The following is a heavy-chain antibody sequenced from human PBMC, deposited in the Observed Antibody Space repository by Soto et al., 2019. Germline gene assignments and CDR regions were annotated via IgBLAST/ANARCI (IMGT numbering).Heavy chain of an antibody. V-gene: IGHV3-21*01. J-gene: IGHJ5*02. CDR3: ARGIGQLVFGLFDP. D-gene: IGHD6-6*01. Sequence: PGGSLRLSCAASGFTFSSYSMNWVRQAPGKGLEWVSSISSSSSYIYYADSVKGRFTISRDNAKNSLYLQMNSLRAEDTAVYYCARGIGQLVFGLFDPWGQGTLVTVSS. CDR2: ISSSSSYI. CDR1: GFTFSSYS.